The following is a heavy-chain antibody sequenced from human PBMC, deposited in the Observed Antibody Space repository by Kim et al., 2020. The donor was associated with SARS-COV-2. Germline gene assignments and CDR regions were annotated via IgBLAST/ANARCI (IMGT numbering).Heavy chain of an antibody. J-gene: IGHJ2*01. D-gene: IGHD4-17*01. CDR3: ARAGYGGNGCFDL. V-gene: IGHV1-3*01. Sequence: YSQKFQGRVTITRDTSASTAYMELSSLRSEDTAVYYCARAGYGGNGCFDLWGRGTLVTVSS.